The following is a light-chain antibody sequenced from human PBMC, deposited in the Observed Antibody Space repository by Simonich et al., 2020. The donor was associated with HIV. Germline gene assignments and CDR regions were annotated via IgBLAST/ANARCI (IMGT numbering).Light chain of an antibody. CDR1: QSVSSN. CDR2: GAS. Sequence: EIVMTQSPATLSVSPGERATLSCRASQSVSSNLAWYQQKPGQAPRLLMYGASTRATGIPARFSGSGSATEFTLTISSMQSEDFAVYYCQQYGSSPPYTFGQGTKLEIK. V-gene: IGKV3-15*01. CDR3: QQYGSSPPYT. J-gene: IGKJ2*01.